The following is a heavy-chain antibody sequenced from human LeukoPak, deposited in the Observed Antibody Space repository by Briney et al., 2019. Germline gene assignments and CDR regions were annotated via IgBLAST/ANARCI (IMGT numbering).Heavy chain of an antibody. Sequence: GGSLRLSCAASGFTFSSYSMNWVRQAPGKGLEWVSSISSSSSYIYYADSVKGRFTISRDNAKNSLYLQMNGLRAEDTAVYYCARDKSFLGIAVAGIDYWGQGTLVTVSS. CDR3: ARDKSFLGIAVAGIDY. J-gene: IGHJ4*02. CDR2: ISSSSSYI. CDR1: GFTFSSYS. V-gene: IGHV3-21*01. D-gene: IGHD6-19*01.